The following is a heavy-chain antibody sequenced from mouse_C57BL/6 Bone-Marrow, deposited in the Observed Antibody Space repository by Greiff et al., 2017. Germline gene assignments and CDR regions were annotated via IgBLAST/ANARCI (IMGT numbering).Heavy chain of an antibody. V-gene: IGHV1-50*01. D-gene: IGHD2-2*01. CDR3: ERFEMVTTGYFDY. CDR1: GYTFTSYW. J-gene: IGHJ2*01. Sequence: QVQLQQPGAELVKPGASVKLSCKASGYTFTSYWMQWVKQRPGQGLEWIGEIDPSDNDTNYNQKFKGKATLTVDTSSSSAYMQLSSLTSEDSAVYYCERFEMVTTGYFDYWGQGTTLTVSS. CDR2: IDPSDNDT.